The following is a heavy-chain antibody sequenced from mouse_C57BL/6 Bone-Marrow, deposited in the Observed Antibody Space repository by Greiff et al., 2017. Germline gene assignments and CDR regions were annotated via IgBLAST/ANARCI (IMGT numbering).Heavy chain of an antibody. V-gene: IGHV1-9*01. CDR1: GYTFTGYW. D-gene: IGHD2-4*01. CDR2: ILPGSGST. J-gene: IGHJ2*01. CDR3: ARDGFYYDFDY. Sequence: QVQLQQSGAELMKPGASVKLSCKATGYTFTGYWIEWVKQRPGHGLEWIGEILPGSGSTNYNEKFKSKATLTVDKSSSTAYMQLSSLTSEDSAVYYCARDGFYYDFDYWGQGTTLTVSS.